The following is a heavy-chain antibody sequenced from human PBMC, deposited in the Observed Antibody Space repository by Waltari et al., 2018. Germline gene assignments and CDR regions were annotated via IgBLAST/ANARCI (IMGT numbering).Heavy chain of an antibody. J-gene: IGHJ5*02. Sequence: EVQLLESGGGLVQPGGSLRLSCAASGFTFSSSAMSWVRQAPGKGLEWVSAIIGSGGSTYYADSVKGRFTISRDNSKNTLYLQMNSLRAEDTAVYYCAKDLRGYSYGYQNWFDPWGQGTLVTVSS. V-gene: IGHV3-23*01. D-gene: IGHD5-18*01. CDR3: AKDLRGYSYGYQNWFDP. CDR2: IIGSGGST. CDR1: GFTFSSSA.